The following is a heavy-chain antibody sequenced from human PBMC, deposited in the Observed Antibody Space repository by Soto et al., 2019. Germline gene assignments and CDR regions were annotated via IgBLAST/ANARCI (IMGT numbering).Heavy chain of an antibody. D-gene: IGHD6-13*01. J-gene: IGHJ6*02. CDR1: GYTFTSYA. Sequence: QVQLVQSGAEVKKPGASVKVSCKASGYTFTSYAMHWVRQAPGQRLEWMGWINAGNGNTKYSQKFQGRVNITRDTSASTAYMELSSLRSEDTAVYYCARSWCIAAAGDYYYYGMDVWGQGTTVTVSS. CDR2: INAGNGNT. CDR3: ARSWCIAAAGDYYYYGMDV. V-gene: IGHV1-3*01.